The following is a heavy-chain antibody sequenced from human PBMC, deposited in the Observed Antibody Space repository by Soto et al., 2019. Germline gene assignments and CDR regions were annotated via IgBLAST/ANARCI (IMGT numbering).Heavy chain of an antibody. CDR2: IKQDGTEK. D-gene: IGHD1-26*01. CDR1: GFTFSTYW. Sequence: EVQLVESGGGLVQPGGSLRLSCAASGFTFSTYWMSWVRRTPGKGREWVANIKQDGTEKYYVDSVRGRLTVSRDNAKSSLYLQMNSLRVEDTAVYYCTTSPHRDSERVFVWGQGTTVTVSS. J-gene: IGHJ6*02. V-gene: IGHV3-7*01. CDR3: TTSPHRDSERVFV.